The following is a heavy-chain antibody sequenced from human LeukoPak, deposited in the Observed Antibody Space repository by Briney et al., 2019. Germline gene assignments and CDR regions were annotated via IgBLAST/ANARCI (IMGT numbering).Heavy chain of an antibody. J-gene: IGHJ4*02. D-gene: IGHD2-8*01. CDR1: GFTFSSYS. V-gene: IGHV3-21*01. CDR3: ASKTGCTNGVCPFDY. Sequence: GGSLRLSCAASGFTFSSYSMNWVRQAPGKGLEWVSSISSSSTYIDYADSVKSRFTISRDNAKNSLYLQMDSLRAEDTAVYYCASKTGCTNGVCPFDYWGQGTLVTVSS. CDR2: ISSSSTYI.